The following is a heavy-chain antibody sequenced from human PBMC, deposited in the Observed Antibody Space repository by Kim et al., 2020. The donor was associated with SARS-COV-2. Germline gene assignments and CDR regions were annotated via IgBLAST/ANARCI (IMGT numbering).Heavy chain of an antibody. V-gene: IGHV4-39*01. J-gene: IGHJ4*01. CDR3: ARLYAFSGGFSAYYFD. CDR2: VSYSGRT. CDR1: GASISSNGYF. Sequence: SETLSLTCTVSGASISSNGYFWAWVRQPPGKGLEGIGSVSYSGRTYDNPSLERPVTTSVDTSKTHFSLQRTSVTAADTAVYHCARLYAFSGGFSAYYFD. D-gene: IGHD3-16*01.